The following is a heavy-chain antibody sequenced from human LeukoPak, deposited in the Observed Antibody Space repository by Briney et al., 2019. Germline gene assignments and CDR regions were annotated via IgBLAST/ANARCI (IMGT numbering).Heavy chain of an antibody. CDR1: GLSFSNYA. D-gene: IGHD4-23*01. Sequence: GGSLRLSCAASGLSFSNYAMYWVRQAPGKGLEWVSAIGGTGGNIFYTDSVKGRFTISRDNSKNTLYLHMNSLRAEDTAVYYCAREGTRLRWCDYWGQGTLVTVSS. J-gene: IGHJ4*02. CDR2: IGGTGGNI. V-gene: IGHV3-23*01. CDR3: AREGTRLRWCDY.